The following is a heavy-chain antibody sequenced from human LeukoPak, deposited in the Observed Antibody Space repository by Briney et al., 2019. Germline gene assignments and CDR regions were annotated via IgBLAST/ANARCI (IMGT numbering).Heavy chain of an antibody. CDR1: GDSVSSNSAA. J-gene: IGHJ3*02. Sequence: SQTLTLTCAISGDSVSSNSAAWNWIRQSPSRGLEWLGRTNYRSKWYNDYAVSVKSRITINPDTSKNQFSLQLNSVTPEDTAVYYCARTPLHQLLFGQGAFDIWGQGTMVTVSS. V-gene: IGHV6-1*01. CDR3: ARTPLHQLLFGQGAFDI. D-gene: IGHD2-2*01. CDR2: TNYRSKWYN.